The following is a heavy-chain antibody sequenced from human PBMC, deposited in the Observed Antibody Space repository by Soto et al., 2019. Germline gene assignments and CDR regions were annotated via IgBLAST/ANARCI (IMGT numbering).Heavy chain of an antibody. Sequence: AASVKVSCKASGYTFTSYGISWVRQAPGQGLEWMGWISAYNGNTNYAQKLQGRVTMTTDTSTSTAYMELRSLRSDDTAVYYCARGPPSYYDSSGYYKYFDYWGQGTLVTVSS. CDR1: GYTFTSYG. D-gene: IGHD3-22*01. V-gene: IGHV1-18*01. CDR2: ISAYNGNT. CDR3: ARGPPSYYDSSGYYKYFDY. J-gene: IGHJ4*02.